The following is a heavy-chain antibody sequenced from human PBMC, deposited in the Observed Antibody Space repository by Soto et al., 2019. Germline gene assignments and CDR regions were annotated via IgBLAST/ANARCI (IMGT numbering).Heavy chain of an antibody. CDR1: GISVGTNY. V-gene: IGHV3-53*01. CDR3: ARDIAAAGTDYYYGMDV. J-gene: IGHJ6*02. CDR2: IYSDGTT. D-gene: IGHD6-13*01. Sequence: GGSLRLSCAASGISVGTNYLTWVRQAPGKGLEWVSFIYSDGTTYYADSVKGRFTISRDTSNNTLYLQMNSLRAEDTAVYYCARDIAAAGTDYYYGMDVWGQGTTVTVSS.